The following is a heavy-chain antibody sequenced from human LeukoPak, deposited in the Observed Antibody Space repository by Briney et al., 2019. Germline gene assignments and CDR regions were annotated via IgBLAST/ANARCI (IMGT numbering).Heavy chain of an antibody. V-gene: IGHV3-48*03. D-gene: IGHD6-13*01. J-gene: IGHJ4*02. CDR1: GFTFSSYE. CDR3: ARTANFAAGYYIDY. Sequence: GGSLRLSCAASGFTFSSYEMNWVRQAPGKGLEWVSYISGSGSTIYYADSVKGRFIISRDNAKNSLYLQMNSLRAEDTAVYYCARTANFAAGYYIDYWGQGTLVTVSS. CDR2: ISGSGSTI.